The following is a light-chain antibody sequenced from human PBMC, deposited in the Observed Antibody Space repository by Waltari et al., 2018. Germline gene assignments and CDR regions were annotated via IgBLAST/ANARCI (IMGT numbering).Light chain of an antibody. CDR1: QSLLYKSNNKNY. V-gene: IGKV4-1*01. CDR3: QQYYSTPWT. Sequence: DIVMTQSPDSLAVSLGERATINCKSSQSLLYKSNNKNYLAWYQQKPGQPPKLLCYWASTRESGVPDRFRGSGSGTDFTLTISSLQAEDVAVYYCQQYYSTPWTFGQGTKVEVK. J-gene: IGKJ1*01. CDR2: WAS.